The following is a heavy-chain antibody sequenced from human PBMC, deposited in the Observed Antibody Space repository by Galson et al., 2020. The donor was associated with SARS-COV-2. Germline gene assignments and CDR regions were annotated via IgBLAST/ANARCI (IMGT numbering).Heavy chain of an antibody. CDR1: GYTFTSYD. CDR3: ARGIWLELYMVRGGYYYYGMDV. CDR2: MNHNSGNT. V-gene: IGHV1-8*01. Sequence: ASVKVSCKASGYTFTSYDINWVRQATGQGLEWMGWMNHNSGNTGYAQKFQGRVTMTRNTSISTAYMELSSLRSEDTAVYYCARGIWLELYMVRGGYYYYGMDVWGQGTTVTVSS. J-gene: IGHJ6*02. D-gene: IGHD3-10*01.